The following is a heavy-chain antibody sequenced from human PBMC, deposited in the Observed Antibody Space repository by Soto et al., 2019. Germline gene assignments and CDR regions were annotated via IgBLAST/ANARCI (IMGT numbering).Heavy chain of an antibody. Sequence: TGGSLRLSCAASGFTFSSYAMHWVRQAPGKGLEWVAVISYDGSNKYYADSVKGRFTISRDNSRNTLYLQMNSLRAEDTAVYYCARDTPLRGLRNWFDPWGQGTLVTVSS. D-gene: IGHD5-12*01. CDR3: ARDTPLRGLRNWFDP. V-gene: IGHV3-30-3*01. CDR1: GFTFSSYA. CDR2: ISYDGSNK. J-gene: IGHJ5*02.